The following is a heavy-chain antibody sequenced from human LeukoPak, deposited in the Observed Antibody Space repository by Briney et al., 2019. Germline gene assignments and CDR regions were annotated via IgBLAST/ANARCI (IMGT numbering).Heavy chain of an antibody. CDR1: GYSISSGYY. J-gene: IGHJ4*02. Sequence: PSKTLSLTGAFPGYSISSGYYWGWIRQPPGKGLEWIGCICHSGSTYYNPSLKSRVTISVDTSKNQFSLKLSSVTAADTAVYYCARRGYGDYLDYWGQGTLVTVSS. V-gene: IGHV4-38-2*01. CDR2: ICHSGST. D-gene: IGHD4-17*01. CDR3: ARRGYGDYLDY.